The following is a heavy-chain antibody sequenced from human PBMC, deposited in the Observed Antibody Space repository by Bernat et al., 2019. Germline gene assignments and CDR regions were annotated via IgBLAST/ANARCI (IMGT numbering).Heavy chain of an antibody. V-gene: IGHV4-59*08. D-gene: IGHD1-1*01. CDR2: IYYSGST. CDR3: ASNERHRYYYYGMDF. CDR1: GGSISSYY. J-gene: IGHJ6*02. Sequence: QVQLQESGPGLVKPSETLSLTCTVSGGSISSYYWSWIRQPPGKGLEWIGYIYYSGSTNYNPSLRSRVTIAVDTSKNQFSLKLSSVTAADTAVYYCASNERHRYYYYGMDFWGQGTTVTVSS.